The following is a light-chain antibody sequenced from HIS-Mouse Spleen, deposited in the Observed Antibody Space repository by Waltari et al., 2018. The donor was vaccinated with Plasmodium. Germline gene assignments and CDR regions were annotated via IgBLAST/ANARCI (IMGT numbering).Light chain of an antibody. V-gene: IGLV1-44*01. J-gene: IGLJ3*02. CDR1: SSNIGSNT. Sequence: QSVLTQPPSASGTPGQRVTISCSGSSSNIGSNTVNWYQHLPGTAPNPRIYSNNQRPAGVPDRFSGSNSGTSASLAISGLQSEDEADYYCAAWDDILNDPVFGGGTKLTVL. CDR3: AAWDDILNDPV. CDR2: SNN.